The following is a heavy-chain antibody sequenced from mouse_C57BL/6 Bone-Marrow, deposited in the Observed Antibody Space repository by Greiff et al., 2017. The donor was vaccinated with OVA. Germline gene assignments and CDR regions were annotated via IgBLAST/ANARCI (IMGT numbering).Heavy chain of an antibody. Sequence: QVQLQQSGTELVKPGASVKLSCKASGYTFTSYWMHWVKQRPGQGLEWIGNINPSNGGTNYNEKFKSKATLTVDKSSSTAYMQLSSLTSEDSAVYYCARSEGTTVVAQDYWGQGTTLTVSS. CDR2: INPSNGGT. V-gene: IGHV1-53*01. D-gene: IGHD1-1*01. J-gene: IGHJ2*01. CDR1: GYTFTSYW. CDR3: ARSEGTTVVAQDY.